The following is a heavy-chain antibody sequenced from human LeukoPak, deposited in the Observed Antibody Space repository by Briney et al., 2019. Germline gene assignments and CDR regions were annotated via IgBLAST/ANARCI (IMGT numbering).Heavy chain of an antibody. D-gene: IGHD6-13*01. CDR1: GFTFSNFA. CDR3: AKGAAAGKVDWFDP. Sequence: WGSLRLSCAASGFTFSNFAMMWVRQAPGTGLQWVSTITGYGATFYADSVRGRFTIFRDTSMNTLFLQMNSLGAEDTAVYYCAKGAAAGKVDWFDPWGQGTLVTVS. CDR2: ITGYGAT. J-gene: IGHJ5*02. V-gene: IGHV3-23*01.